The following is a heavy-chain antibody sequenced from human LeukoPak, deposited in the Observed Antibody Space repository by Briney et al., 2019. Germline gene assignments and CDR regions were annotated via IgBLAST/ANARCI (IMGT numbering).Heavy chain of an antibody. CDR3: ARVRRSSWYFDY. D-gene: IGHD6-13*01. CDR1: GFSFSSYW. CDR2: IKQDGSEK. J-gene: IGHJ4*02. Sequence: GGSLRLSCAASGFSFSSYWMSWVRQAPGKGLEWVANIKQDGSEKYYVDSVKGRFTISRDNTKNSLYLQMNSLRAEDTAVYYCARVRRSSWYFDYWGQGTLVTVSS. V-gene: IGHV3-7*01.